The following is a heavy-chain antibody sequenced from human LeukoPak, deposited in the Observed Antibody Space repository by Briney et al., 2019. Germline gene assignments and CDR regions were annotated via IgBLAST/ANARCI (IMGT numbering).Heavy chain of an antibody. Sequence: GSLRLSCATSGFIFSSHWMSWVRQAPGKGLEWVAKIKEDGSEKYYVDSVRGRFTISRDNGKNSLYLQMNSLRAEDTAVYFCAGDGLPVALDYWGQGTLVTVSS. CDR3: AGDGLPVALDY. J-gene: IGHJ4*02. V-gene: IGHV3-7*01. D-gene: IGHD5-12*01. CDR1: GFIFSSHW. CDR2: IKEDGSEK.